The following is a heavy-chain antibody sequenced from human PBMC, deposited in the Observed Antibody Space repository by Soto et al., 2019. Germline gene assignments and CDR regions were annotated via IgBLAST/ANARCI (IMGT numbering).Heavy chain of an antibody. Sequence: QITLKESGPTLVKPTQTLTLTCTFSGFSLTTTGAGVGWIRQPPGKALEWLALIYWDDDKRYSPSLKSRLTITKDPSKNQLVLTITTLDPVDTATYYCAHRVHKLLRFGDFNVFDIWGQGTMVTVSS. V-gene: IGHV2-5*02. CDR3: AHRVHKLLRFGDFNVFDI. CDR2: IYWDDDK. J-gene: IGHJ3*02. CDR1: GFSLTTTGAG. D-gene: IGHD3-10*01.